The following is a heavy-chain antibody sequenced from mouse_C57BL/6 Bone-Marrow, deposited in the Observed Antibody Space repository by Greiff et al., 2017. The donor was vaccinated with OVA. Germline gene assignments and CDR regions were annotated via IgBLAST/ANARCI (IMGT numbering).Heavy chain of an antibody. Sequence: QVQLQQPGAELVKPGASVKMSCKASGYTFTSYWITWVKQRPGQGLEWIGDIYPGSGSTNYNEKFKSKATLTVDTSSSTAYMQLSSLTSEDSAVYYCARKGSSYWYFDAWGTGTTVTVSS. CDR2: IYPGSGST. V-gene: IGHV1-55*01. J-gene: IGHJ1*03. CDR3: ARKGSSYWYFDA. D-gene: IGHD1-1*01. CDR1: GYTFTSYW.